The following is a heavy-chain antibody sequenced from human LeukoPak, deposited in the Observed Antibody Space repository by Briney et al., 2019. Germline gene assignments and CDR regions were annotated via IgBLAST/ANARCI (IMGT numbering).Heavy chain of an antibody. D-gene: IGHD6-6*01. V-gene: IGHV3-23*01. CDR3: AKDQVGWTSSRFDP. CDR2: INSNGNT. Sequence: RASLRLSCAASGFSISGYAMSWVRQAPGKGLEWVSGINSNGNTYNADSVKGRFTISRDNSKNKLYLQMNSLRVEDTAVYYCAKDQVGWTSSRFDPWGQGTVVTVSS. J-gene: IGHJ5*02. CDR1: GFSISGYA.